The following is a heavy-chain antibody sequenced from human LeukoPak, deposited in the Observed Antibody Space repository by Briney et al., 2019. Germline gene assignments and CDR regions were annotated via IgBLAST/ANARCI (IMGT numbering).Heavy chain of an antibody. CDR2: ISVYNGDT. D-gene: IGHD2-2*01. J-gene: IGHJ4*02. Sequence: ASVKVSCKASGYTFNSYGISWVRQAPGQGLAWMGWISVYNGDTKYAQKLQGRVTMTIDTSTSTVYMEVRSLRSDDTAVYYCARDSVACISNSCYLPDYWGQGTLVTVSS. V-gene: IGHV1-18*01. CDR3: ARDSVACISNSCYLPDY. CDR1: GYTFNSYG.